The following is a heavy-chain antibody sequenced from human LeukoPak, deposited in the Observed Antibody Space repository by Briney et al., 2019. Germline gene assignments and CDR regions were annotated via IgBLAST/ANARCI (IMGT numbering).Heavy chain of an antibody. CDR2: ISGSGGST. Sequence: GGSLRLSCAASGFTFSTYAMSWVRQAPGKGLEWVSAISGSGGSTYYADSVKGRFTISRDNSKNTLYLQMNSLRAEDTAVYYCAKVRSMSYYDSSGYYPFDYWGQGTLVTVSS. CDR3: AKVRSMSYYDSSGYYPFDY. D-gene: IGHD3-22*01. J-gene: IGHJ4*02. CDR1: GFTFSTYA. V-gene: IGHV3-23*01.